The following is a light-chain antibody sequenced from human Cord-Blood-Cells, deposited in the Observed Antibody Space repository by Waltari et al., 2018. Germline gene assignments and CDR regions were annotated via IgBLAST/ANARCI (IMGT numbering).Light chain of an antibody. V-gene: IGKV1-39*01. CDR1: QSISSY. CDR3: QQSYSTLT. Sequence: DIQMTQSPSSLSASVGDRVTITSRARQSISSYLNWYQQKPGKAPKLLIYAASSLQSGVPSRFSGSGSGTDFTLTISSLQPEHFATYYCQQSYSTLTFGGGTKVEIK. J-gene: IGKJ4*01. CDR2: AAS.